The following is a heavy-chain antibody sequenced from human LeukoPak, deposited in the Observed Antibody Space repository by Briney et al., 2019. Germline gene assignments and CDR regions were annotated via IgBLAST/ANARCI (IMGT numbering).Heavy chain of an antibody. J-gene: IGHJ4*02. CDR3: ARHGGEQWLEYFDY. V-gene: IGHV4-39*01. D-gene: IGHD6-19*01. Sequence: SETLSLTCTVSGGSISSGGYYWSWIRQHPGKGLEWIGYIYYSGSTYYNPSLKSRVTISVDTSKNQFSLKLSSVTAADTAVYYCARHGGEQWLEYFDYWGQGTLVTVSS. CDR2: IYYSGST. CDR1: GGSISSGGYY.